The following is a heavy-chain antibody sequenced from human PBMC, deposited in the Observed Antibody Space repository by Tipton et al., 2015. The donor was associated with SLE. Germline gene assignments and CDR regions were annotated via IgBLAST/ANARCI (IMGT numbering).Heavy chain of an antibody. CDR3: ARDEGCRGTGCYGWFDP. D-gene: IGHD2-2*01. CDR1: GVSISDHY. J-gene: IGHJ5*02. CDR2: VFYSGSS. Sequence: LRLSCTVSGVSISDHYWTWIRQPPGKGLEWLAYVFYSGSSNFNRAHYNPSLMGRVTISVDTSKNQFSLHLTSVTSADTAVYYCARDEGCRGTGCYGWFDPWGQGLMVTVSS. V-gene: IGHV4-59*11.